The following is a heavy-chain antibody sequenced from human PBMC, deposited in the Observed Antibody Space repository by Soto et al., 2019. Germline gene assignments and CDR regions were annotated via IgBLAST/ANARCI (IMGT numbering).Heavy chain of an antibody. J-gene: IGHJ5*02. CDR2: IYTSGST. V-gene: IGHV4-4*07. CDR1: GGSISSYY. CDR3: ARDKVAAAGRARWFDP. Sequence: SETLSLTCTVSGGSISSYYLSWIRQPAGKGLEWIGRIYTSGSTNYNPSLKSRVTMSVDTSKNQFSLKLSSVTAADTDVYYCARDKVAAAGRARWFDPWGQGTLVTVSS. D-gene: IGHD6-13*01.